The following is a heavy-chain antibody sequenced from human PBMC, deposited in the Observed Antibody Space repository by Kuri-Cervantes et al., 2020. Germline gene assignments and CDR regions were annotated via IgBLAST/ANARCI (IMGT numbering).Heavy chain of an antibody. D-gene: IGHD1-26*01. J-gene: IGHJ4*02. CDR2: MNPNSGNT. V-gene: IGHV1-8*01. Sequence: ASVKVSCKASGYTFTSYDINWVRQATGQGLEWMGWMNPNSGNTGYAQKFQGRVTMTRNTSISTAYMELSSLRSEDTAVYYCARAGGGSSPLGYYFDYWGQGTLVTVSS. CDR3: ARAGGGSSPLGYYFDY. CDR1: GYTFTSYD.